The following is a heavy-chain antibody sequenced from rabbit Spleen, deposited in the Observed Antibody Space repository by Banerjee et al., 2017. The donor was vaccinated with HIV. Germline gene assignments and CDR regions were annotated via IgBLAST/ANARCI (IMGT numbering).Heavy chain of an antibody. J-gene: IGHJ4*01. CDR2: IDAGSSGNT. V-gene: IGHV1S40*01. Sequence: QSLEESGGDLVKPGASLTLTCKASGFSFNSGYDMCWVRQAPGKGLEWIGCIDAGSSGNTFYASGVNGRFTISKTSSTTVTLQMTSLTVADTATYFCARETSSGWGVVSFYFNLWGQGTLVTVS. CDR1: GFSFNSGYD. D-gene: IGHD4-1*01. CDR3: ARETSSGWGVVSFYFNL.